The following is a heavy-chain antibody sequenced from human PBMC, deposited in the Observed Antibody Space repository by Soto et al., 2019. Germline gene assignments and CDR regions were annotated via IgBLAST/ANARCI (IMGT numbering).Heavy chain of an antibody. J-gene: IGHJ4*02. CDR1: GFSLSSSGVG. CDR3: AHRALYRGSYWDGGYFDA. D-gene: IGHD2-21*01. V-gene: IGHV2-5*02. Sequence: QITLRQSGPTRVRPTQPLTLTCNFSGFSLSSSGVGVGWIRQPPGKAPKCLVVIYWDDDKRYSPSLKSRLTTTKDTSKTQVVHTMTNMDPVDTGTYYCAHRALYRGSYWDGGYFDAWGEGTPVTVSP. CDR2: IYWDDDK.